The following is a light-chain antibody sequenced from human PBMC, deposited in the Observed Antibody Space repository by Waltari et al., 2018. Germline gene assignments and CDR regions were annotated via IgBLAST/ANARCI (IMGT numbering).Light chain of an antibody. V-gene: IGLV1-44*01. Sequence: SVLTQPPSVSGTPGQRVSISCSGSSSHIGRKSVNWYQQVPGTAPKLLIYSNNQRPSGVPDRFSGSKSGTSASLAISGLQSEDEADYYCATWDDSLNGLFGGGTKLTVL. CDR3: ATWDDSLNGL. J-gene: IGLJ2*01. CDR1: SSHIGRKS. CDR2: SNN.